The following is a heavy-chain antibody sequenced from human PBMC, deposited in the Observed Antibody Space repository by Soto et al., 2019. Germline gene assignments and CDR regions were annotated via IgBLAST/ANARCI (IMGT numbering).Heavy chain of an antibody. D-gene: IGHD3-10*01. CDR3: ARLVYDTRLNYMYFDF. J-gene: IGHJ4*02. Sequence: PSETLSLTCAVSGVYLTSCNWWTLVRQSPQRGLEYIGEIFHDGTANYYPSFERRVAMSVDTSRNQFSLKLTSVTAADTAVYFCARLVYDTRLNYMYFDFWGPGTLVTVSS. CDR2: IFHDGTA. CDR1: GVYLTSCNW. V-gene: IGHV4-4*02.